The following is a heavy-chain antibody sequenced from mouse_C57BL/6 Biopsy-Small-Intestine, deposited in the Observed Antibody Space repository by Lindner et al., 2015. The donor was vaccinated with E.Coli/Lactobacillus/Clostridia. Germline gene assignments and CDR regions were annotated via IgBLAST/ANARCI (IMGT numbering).Heavy chain of an antibody. CDR3: ARPRYYSMDY. CDR2: INSGSSTI. J-gene: IGHJ4*01. CDR1: GFTFSDYG. V-gene: IGHV5-17*01. Sequence: VQLQEVWGGLVKPGGSLKLSCVASGFTFSDYGMHWVRQAPEKGLEWVAYINSGSSTIYYADTVKGRFNISRDNAKNTLFLQMTSLWSEDTAMYYCARPRYYSMDYWGQGTSVTVSS.